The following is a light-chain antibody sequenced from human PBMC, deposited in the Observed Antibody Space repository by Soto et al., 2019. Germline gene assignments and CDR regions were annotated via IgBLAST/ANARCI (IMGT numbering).Light chain of an antibody. V-gene: IGKV1-39*01. J-gene: IGKJ4*01. Sequence: EIQMTQSPSSLSASVGDRVTITCRASQNIDKFLNWYQQKPGKAPKLLLFATSNLESGVPSRFSGSESGTEFTLTISSLQPEDFASYYCQQSYSTVLTFGGGTKVEI. CDR3: QQSYSTVLT. CDR2: ATS. CDR1: QNIDKF.